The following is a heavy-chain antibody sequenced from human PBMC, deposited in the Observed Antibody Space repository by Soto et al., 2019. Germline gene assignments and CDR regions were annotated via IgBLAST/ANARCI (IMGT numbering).Heavy chain of an antibody. CDR1: GYTFTSYA. D-gene: IGHD3-3*01. CDR3: ARVISGYYRFDY. CDR2: INPSGGST. V-gene: IGHV1-46*01. Sequence: ASVKVSCKASGYTFTSYAMHWVRQAPGQGLEWMGIINPSGGSTSYAQKFQGRVTMTRDTSTSTVYMELSSLRSEDTAVYYCARVISGYYRFDYWGQGTLVTVSS. J-gene: IGHJ4*02.